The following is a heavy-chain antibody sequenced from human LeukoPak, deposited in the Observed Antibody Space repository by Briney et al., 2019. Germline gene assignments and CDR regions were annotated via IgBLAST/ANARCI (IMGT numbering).Heavy chain of an antibody. V-gene: IGHV3-74*01. Sequence: GGPLRLSCAASGFTFSNYWMHWVRQAPGKGLVWVSCINNDGSSASFADSVKGRFTISRDNARNTVDLQMSSLRAEDTAVYYCASDPAAAGDVSAVFWGQRIRVTVSS. CDR2: INNDGSSA. CDR1: GFTFSNYW. CDR3: ASDPAAAGDVSAVF. D-gene: IGHD6-13*01. J-gene: IGHJ4*02.